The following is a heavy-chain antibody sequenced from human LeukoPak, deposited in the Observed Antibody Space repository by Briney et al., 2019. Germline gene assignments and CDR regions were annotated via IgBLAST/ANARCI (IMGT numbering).Heavy chain of an antibody. Sequence: GGSLRLSCAASAFTFSSYSMNWVRQAPGKGLEWFSSISSSSYIYYADSVKGRFTISRDNAKNALELQLNSLRAVVTGVLYCARDILLWGERTLLTVSS. V-gene: IGHV3-21*01. CDR1: AFTFSSYS. CDR2: ISSSSYI. J-gene: IGHJ4*02. CDR3: ARDILL. D-gene: IGHD2-21*02.